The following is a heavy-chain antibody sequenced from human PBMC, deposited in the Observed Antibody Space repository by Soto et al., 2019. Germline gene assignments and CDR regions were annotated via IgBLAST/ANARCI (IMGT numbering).Heavy chain of an antibody. V-gene: IGHV1-69*13. Sequence: SLKVSCNASGGTFSSYAISWVRQAPGQGLEWMGGIIPIFGTANYAQKFQGRVTITADESTSTAYMELSSLRSEDTAVYYCASTHYYYGSSRFYGMDVWGQGTTVTVSS. CDR3: ASTHYYYGSSRFYGMDV. D-gene: IGHD3-10*01. J-gene: IGHJ6*02. CDR2: IIPIFGTA. CDR1: GGTFSSYA.